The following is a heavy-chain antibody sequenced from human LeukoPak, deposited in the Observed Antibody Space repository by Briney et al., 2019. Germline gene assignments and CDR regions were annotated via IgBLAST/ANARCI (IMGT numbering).Heavy chain of an antibody. Sequence: GGSLRLSCAASGFIFSSAVMSWVRQAPGKGLECVSTINYRSGTTCAESVKGGFTISRDNSKNTLYLEMNTLRVEDTAVYHCAKGSHGAGCYRPFDYWGQGTMVTVSS. CDR3: AKGSHGAGCYRPFDY. CDR2: INYRSGTT. V-gene: IGHV3-23*01. CDR1: GFIFSSAV. D-gene: IGHD4-11*01. J-gene: IGHJ4*02.